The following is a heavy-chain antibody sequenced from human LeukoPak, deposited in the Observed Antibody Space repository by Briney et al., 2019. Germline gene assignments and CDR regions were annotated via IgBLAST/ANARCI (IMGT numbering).Heavy chain of an antibody. CDR2: IDYSGST. CDR1: GGCLSRYY. V-gene: IGHV4-59*08. Sequence: PSETLSLTCTVSGGCLSRYYWSWIRQPPGKGLEWIGFIDYSGSTNYSPSLKSRVTISVDTSKNNFSLKLSSVTAAETAVYYCARLQVGATFDLWGQGALVTVSS. CDR3: ARLQVGATFDL. J-gene: IGHJ5*02. D-gene: IGHD1-26*01.